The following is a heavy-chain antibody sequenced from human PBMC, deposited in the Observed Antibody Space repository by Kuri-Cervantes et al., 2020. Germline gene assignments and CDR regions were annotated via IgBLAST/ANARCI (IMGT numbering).Heavy chain of an antibody. CDR1: GCTFDDYT. D-gene: IGHD5-24*01. CDR3: AKMILRRDGYNLACTD. J-gene: IGHJ4*02. Sequence: GECLKISCAASGCTFDDYTMHWVRQAPGKGLEWVSLISWDGGSTYYADSVKGRFTISRDNSKNSLYLQMNSLRTEDTALYYCAKMILRRDGYNLACTDWGQGTLVTVSS. CDR2: ISWDGGST. V-gene: IGHV3-43*01.